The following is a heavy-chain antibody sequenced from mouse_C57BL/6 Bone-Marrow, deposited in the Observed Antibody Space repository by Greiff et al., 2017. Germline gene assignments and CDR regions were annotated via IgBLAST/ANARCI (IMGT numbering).Heavy chain of an antibody. J-gene: IGHJ2*01. CDR1: GYTFTSYW. CDR2: IDPSDSYT. CDR3: ARERYYYPYYCDY. D-gene: IGHD1-1*01. V-gene: IGHV1-69*01. Sequence: QVQLQQPGAELVMPGASVKLSCKASGYTFTSYWMHWVKQRPGQGLEWIGEIDPSDSYTNYNQKFKGKSTLTVDKSSSTAYLQLSSLTSEDSAVYYCARERYYYPYYCDYWGQGTTLTVSS.